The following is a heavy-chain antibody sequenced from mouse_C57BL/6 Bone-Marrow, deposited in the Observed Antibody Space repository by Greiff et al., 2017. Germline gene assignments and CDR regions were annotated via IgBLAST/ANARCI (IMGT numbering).Heavy chain of an antibody. CDR3: ARDNYSNYETMDY. Sequence: VKLVESGGGLVKPGGSLKLSCAASGFTFSSYAMSWVRQTPEKRLEWVATISDGGSYTYYPDNVKGRFTISRDNAKNNLYLQMSHLKSEDTAMYYCARDNYSNYETMDYWGQGTSVTVSS. D-gene: IGHD2-5*01. V-gene: IGHV5-4*01. CDR2: ISDGGSYT. J-gene: IGHJ4*01. CDR1: GFTFSSYA.